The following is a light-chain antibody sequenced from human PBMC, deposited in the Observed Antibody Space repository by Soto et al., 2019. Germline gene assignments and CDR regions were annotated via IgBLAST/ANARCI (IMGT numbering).Light chain of an antibody. CDR2: GAS. Sequence: EIVMTQSPATLSFSAGERATQSCRASQSVGNNVAWYQQRPGQAPRLLISGASTRVTGIPARFSGSGSGAEFTLTISSLQSEDFAVYYCQQYNIWPLTFGGGTKVDI. V-gene: IGKV3-15*01. CDR1: QSVGNN. J-gene: IGKJ4*01. CDR3: QQYNIWPLT.